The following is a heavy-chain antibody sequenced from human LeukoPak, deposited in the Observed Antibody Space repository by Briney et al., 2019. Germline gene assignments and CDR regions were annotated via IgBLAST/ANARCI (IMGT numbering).Heavy chain of an antibody. CDR3: ARDCGDDCQNWFDP. CDR1: GYTFTSYA. CDR2: INAGNGNT. Sequence: ASVKVSCKASGYTFTSYAMHWVRQAPGQRLEWMGWINAGNGNTKYSQKFQGRVTITRDTSASTAYMELSSLRSEDTAVYYCARDCGDDCQNWFDPWGQGTLVTVSS. D-gene: IGHD2-21*02. V-gene: IGHV1-3*01. J-gene: IGHJ5*02.